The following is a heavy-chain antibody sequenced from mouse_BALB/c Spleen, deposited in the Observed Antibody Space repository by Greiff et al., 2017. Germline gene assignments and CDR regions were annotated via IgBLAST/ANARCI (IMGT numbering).Heavy chain of an antibody. CDR2: ISSGGSYT. Sequence: EVQLVESGGGLVKPGGSLKLSCAGSGFTFSSYAMSWVRQSPEKRLEWVAEISSGGSYTYYPDTVTGRFTISRDNAKNTLYLEMSSLRSEDTAMYYCARDGNSYAMDYWGQGTSVTVSS. J-gene: IGHJ4*01. CDR1: GFTFSSYA. V-gene: IGHV5-9-4*01. D-gene: IGHD2-1*01. CDR3: ARDGNSYAMDY.